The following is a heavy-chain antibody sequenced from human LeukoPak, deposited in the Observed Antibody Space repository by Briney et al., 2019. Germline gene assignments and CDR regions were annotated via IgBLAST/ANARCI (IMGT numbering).Heavy chain of an antibody. Sequence: GGSLRLSCAASGFTVSRNYMSWIRQAPGKGLEWVSVIYSDGNTKYADSVKGRFTISRDNSKNTLYLQMNSLRAEDTAVYYCARDAVAGTFDAFDIWGQGTMVTVSS. V-gene: IGHV3-53*01. J-gene: IGHJ3*02. CDR3: ARDAVAGTFDAFDI. CDR2: IYSDGNT. CDR1: GFTVSRNY. D-gene: IGHD6-19*01.